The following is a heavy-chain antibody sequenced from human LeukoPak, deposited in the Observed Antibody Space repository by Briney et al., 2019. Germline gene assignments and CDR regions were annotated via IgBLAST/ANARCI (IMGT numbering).Heavy chain of an antibody. J-gene: IGHJ4*02. D-gene: IGHD2-15*01. Sequence: GGSLRPSCAASGFTFSSCAMSWVRQAPGKGLEWVANIKQDGTEKYYVDSVKGRFTISRDNGKNSLYLQMNSLRAEDTAVYYCARDTGHYSVDYWGQGTLVTVSS. CDR1: GFTFSSCA. V-gene: IGHV3-7*05. CDR2: IKQDGTEK. CDR3: ARDTGHYSVDY.